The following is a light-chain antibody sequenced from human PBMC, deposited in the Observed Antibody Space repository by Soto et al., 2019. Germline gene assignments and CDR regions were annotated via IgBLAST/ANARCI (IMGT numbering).Light chain of an antibody. J-gene: IGLJ1*01. CDR3: AAWDESLNAYV. CDR2: RNN. CDR1: SSNIGSNT. V-gene: IGLV1-44*01. Sequence: QSVLTQPPSLSGTPGRRITISCSGRSSNIGSNTVSWYQQLPGTAPKLLIHRNNQRPSGVPDRFSGSNSGTSASLAITGLQSEDEADYYCAAWDESLNAYVFGTGTKATVL.